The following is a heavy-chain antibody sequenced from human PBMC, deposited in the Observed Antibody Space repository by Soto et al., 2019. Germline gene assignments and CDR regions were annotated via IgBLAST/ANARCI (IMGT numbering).Heavy chain of an antibody. CDR1: GGTFSSYA. J-gene: IGHJ1*01. CDR3: AISTGGEYFQH. D-gene: IGHD3-10*01. CDR2: IIPIFGTA. V-gene: IGHV1-69*06. Sequence: QVPLVQSGAEVKKLGSSVKVSCKASGGTFSSYAIIWVRQAPGQGLEWMGGIIPIFGTANYAQKFQGRVTITADKSTSTAYMELSSLRSEDTDVYYCAISTGGEYFQHWGQGTLVTVSS.